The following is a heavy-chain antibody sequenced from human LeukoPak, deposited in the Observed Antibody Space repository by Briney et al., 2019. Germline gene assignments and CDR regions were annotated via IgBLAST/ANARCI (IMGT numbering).Heavy chain of an antibody. V-gene: IGHV4-34*08. J-gene: IGHJ6*02. D-gene: IGHD3-9*01. CDR1: GFTFSSYE. Sequence: GSLRLSCAASGFTFSSYEMNWVRQAPGKGLEWIGEINHSGSTNYNPSLKSRVTISVDTSKNQFSLKLSSVTAADTAVYYCVVRYFDWLGYYYGMDVWGQGTTVTVSS. CDR2: INHSGST. CDR3: VVRYFDWLGYYYGMDV.